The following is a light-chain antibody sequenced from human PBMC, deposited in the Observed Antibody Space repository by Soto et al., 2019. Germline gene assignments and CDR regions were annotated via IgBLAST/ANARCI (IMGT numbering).Light chain of an antibody. V-gene: IGLV2-8*01. J-gene: IGLJ3*02. CDR3: SSYAGSNILV. CDR1: SSDDGGYNY. CDR2: EVT. Sequence: QSVLTQPPSASGSPGQSVTISCTGTSSDDGGYNYVSWYQQHPGKVPKLMIYEVTKRPSGVPDRFSGSKSGNTASLTVSGLQAEDEADYYCSSYAGSNILVFGGGTKVTVL.